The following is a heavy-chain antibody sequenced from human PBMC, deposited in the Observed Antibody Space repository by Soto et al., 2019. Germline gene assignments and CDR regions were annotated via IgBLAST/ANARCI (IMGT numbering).Heavy chain of an antibody. J-gene: IGHJ4*02. CDR1: GGTFSSYA. CDR3: ARERGYCSGGSCYFDY. Sequence: SVKVSCKASGGTFSSYAISWVRQAPGQGLEWMGGIIPIFGTANYAQKFQGRVTITADESTSTAYMELSSLRSEGTAVYYCARERGYCSGGSCYFDYWGQGTLVTVSS. D-gene: IGHD2-15*01. V-gene: IGHV1-69*13. CDR2: IIPIFGTA.